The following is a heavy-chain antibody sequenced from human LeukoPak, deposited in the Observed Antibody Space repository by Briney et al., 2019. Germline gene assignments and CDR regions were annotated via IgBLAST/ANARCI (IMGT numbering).Heavy chain of an antibody. CDR2: ISAYNGNT. Sequence: ASVKVSCKASGYTFTSYGISWVRQAPGQGLEWMGWISAYNGNTNYAQKLQGRVTMTTGTSTSTAYMELMSLRSDDTAVYYCARGVRGYCSSTSCYVFDYWGQGTLVTVSS. D-gene: IGHD2-2*01. CDR1: GYTFTSYG. CDR3: ARGVRGYCSSTSCYVFDY. J-gene: IGHJ4*02. V-gene: IGHV1-18*01.